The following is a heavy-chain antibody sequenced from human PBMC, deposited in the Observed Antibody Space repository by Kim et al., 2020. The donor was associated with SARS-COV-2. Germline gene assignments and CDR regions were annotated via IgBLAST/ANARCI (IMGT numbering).Heavy chain of an antibody. D-gene: IGHD3-10*01. CDR3: AREAPDYGSGSLDY. CDR2: ISYDGSNK. J-gene: IGHJ4*02. CDR1: GFTFSSYA. Sequence: GGSLRLSCAASGFTFSSYAMHWVRQAPGKGLEWVAVISYDGSNKYYADSVKGRFTISRDNSKNTLYLQMNSLRAEDTAVYYFAREAPDYGSGSLDYWGQG. V-gene: IGHV3-30*04.